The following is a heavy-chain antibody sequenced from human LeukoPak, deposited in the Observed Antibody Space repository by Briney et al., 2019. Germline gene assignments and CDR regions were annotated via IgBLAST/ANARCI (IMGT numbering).Heavy chain of an antibody. CDR1: GFTFSSYG. CDR2: ISSSSSYT. D-gene: IGHD6-6*01. V-gene: IGHV3-21*05. CDR3: ARDLGARGYSSSPFDY. J-gene: IGHJ4*02. Sequence: PGGSLRLSCAASGFTFSSYGMHWVRQAPGKGLEWVSYISSSSSYTNYADSVKGRFTISRDNAKNSLYLQMNSLRAEDTAVYYCARDLGARGYSSSPFDYWGQGTLVTVSS.